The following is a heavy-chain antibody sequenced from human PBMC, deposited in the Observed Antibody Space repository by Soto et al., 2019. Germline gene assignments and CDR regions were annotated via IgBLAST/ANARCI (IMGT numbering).Heavy chain of an antibody. CDR3: AKLPIIRGNALDL. V-gene: IGHV3-23*01. Sequence: GGSLRLSCAASGFSLRSYAVTWVRQVPGKGLEWVSVISGTAESIYYVDSVKGRFAISRDNSRNTVYLKMNLLRAEDTALYYCAKLPIIRGNALDLWGQGTMVTVSS. CDR1: GFSLRSYA. CDR2: ISGTAESI. D-gene: IGHD3-10*01. J-gene: IGHJ3*01.